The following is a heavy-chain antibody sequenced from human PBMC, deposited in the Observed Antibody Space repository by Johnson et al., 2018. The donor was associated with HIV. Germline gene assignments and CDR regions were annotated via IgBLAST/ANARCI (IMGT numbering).Heavy chain of an antibody. CDR1: GFTFSSYA. CDR3: AKEYLGRWAHDYYDSSGSDDAFDI. V-gene: IGHV3-30*18. J-gene: IGHJ3*02. D-gene: IGHD3-22*01. CDR2: ISYDGSNK. Sequence: VQLVESGGGLVQPGGSLRLSCAASGFTFSSYAMHWVRQAPGKGLEWVAVISYDGSNKYYADSVKGRFTISRDNSKNMLYLQMNSLRAEDTAVYYCAKEYLGRWAHDYYDSSGSDDAFDIWGQGTMVTVSS.